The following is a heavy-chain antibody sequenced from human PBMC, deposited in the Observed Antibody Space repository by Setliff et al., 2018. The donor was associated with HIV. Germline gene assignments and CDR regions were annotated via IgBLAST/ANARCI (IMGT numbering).Heavy chain of an antibody. CDR1: GGTFSIYA. D-gene: IGHD2-2*01. CDR2: IIPILGMS. CDR3: ARGGVCTSTSCGGNYYYGMDV. V-gene: IGHV1-69*10. J-gene: IGHJ6*02. Sequence: PSVKVSCKASGGTFSIYAISWVRQAPGQGLEWMGGIIPILGMSIYAQKFQGRVTITADESTSTAYMELSSLRSDDTAVYYCARGGVCTSTSCGGNYYYGMDVWGQGTTVTVSS.